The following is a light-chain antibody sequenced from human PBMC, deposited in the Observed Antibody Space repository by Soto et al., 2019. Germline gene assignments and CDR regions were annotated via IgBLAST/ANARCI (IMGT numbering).Light chain of an antibody. Sequence: QSALTQPASVSGSPGQSITISCTGSSSDVGPYNLVSWYQHHPGKAPKLMFSEVVKRPSGVSNRFSGSKSGNTASLTISGLQAEDEADYYCCSYAGSSMFVFGGGTKLTVL. CDR3: CSYAGSSMFV. J-gene: IGLJ2*01. V-gene: IGLV2-23*02. CDR1: SSDVGPYNL. CDR2: EVV.